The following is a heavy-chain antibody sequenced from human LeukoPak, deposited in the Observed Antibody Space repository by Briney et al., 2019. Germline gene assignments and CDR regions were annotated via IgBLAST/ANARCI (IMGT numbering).Heavy chain of an antibody. J-gene: IGHJ4*02. D-gene: IGHD4-17*01. CDR1: GDFINTTFYF. CDR3: ARVAGDYGDFFDY. Sequence: SETLSLTCSVSGDFINTTFYFWGWIRQPPGKGLEWIGTISHSGTTSYNPSLKSRATMSVDTSKRHFSLKLSSATAADTAMYYCARVAGDYGDFFDYWGQGTLVTVSS. CDR2: ISHSGTT. V-gene: IGHV4-39*07.